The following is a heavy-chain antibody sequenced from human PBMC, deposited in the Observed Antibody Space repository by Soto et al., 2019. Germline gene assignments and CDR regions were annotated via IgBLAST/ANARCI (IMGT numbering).Heavy chain of an antibody. CDR3: ARYYCTNGVCQGWISWFDP. CDR1: GGSISSGDYY. CDR2: IYYSGST. V-gene: IGHV4-30-4*01. J-gene: IGHJ5*02. D-gene: IGHD2-8*01. Sequence: QVQLQESGPGLVKPSQTLSLTCTVSGGSISSGDYYWSWIRQPPGKGLEWIGYIYYSGSTYYNPSLKSRVTISVDTSKNQFSLKLSSVTAADTAVYYCARYYCTNGVCQGWISWFDPWGQGTLVTVSS.